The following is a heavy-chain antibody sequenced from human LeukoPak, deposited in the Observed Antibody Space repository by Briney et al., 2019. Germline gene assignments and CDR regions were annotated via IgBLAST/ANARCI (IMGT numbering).Heavy chain of an antibody. CDR1: GFTFSSYA. CDR2: ISGSGDNT. D-gene: IGHD6-6*01. J-gene: IGHJ4*02. Sequence: GGSLRLSCAASGFTFSSYAMNWVRQAPGKGLERISSISGSGDNTYYADSVKGRFTISRDNSKNTLYLQMGSLRGEDMAVYFCARDRGSGSSSPLGALDYWGQGTLVAVSS. CDR3: ARDRGSGSSSPLGALDY. V-gene: IGHV3-23*01.